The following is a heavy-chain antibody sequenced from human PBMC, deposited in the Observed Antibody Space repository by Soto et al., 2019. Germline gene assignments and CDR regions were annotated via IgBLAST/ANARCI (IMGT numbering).Heavy chain of an antibody. Sequence: SVKVSCKASGGTFSSYSISWVRQAPGQGLEWMGGVIPIFGTANYAQKFQARVTITADESTSTAYMELSSLRSEDTAVYYCARVAAYCTNGVCYNHFDYWGQGTLVTVSS. J-gene: IGHJ4*02. CDR1: GGTFSSYS. CDR2: VIPIFGTA. V-gene: IGHV1-69*13. CDR3: ARVAAYCTNGVCYNHFDY. D-gene: IGHD2-8*01.